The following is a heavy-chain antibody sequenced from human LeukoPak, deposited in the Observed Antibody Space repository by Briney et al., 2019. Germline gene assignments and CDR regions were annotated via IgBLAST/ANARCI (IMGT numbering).Heavy chain of an antibody. V-gene: IGHV3-43*02. J-gene: IGHJ6*02. CDR1: GFTFDDYA. D-gene: IGHD4-23*01. Sequence: GGSLRLSCAASGFTFDDYAMHWVRQAPGKGLEWVSLISGDGGSTYYADSVKGRFTISRDNSKNSLYLQMNSLRTEDSALYYCAKDIIVDYGGNSNYYYYGMDVWGQGTTVTVSS. CDR2: ISGDGGST. CDR3: AKDIIVDYGGNSNYYYYGMDV.